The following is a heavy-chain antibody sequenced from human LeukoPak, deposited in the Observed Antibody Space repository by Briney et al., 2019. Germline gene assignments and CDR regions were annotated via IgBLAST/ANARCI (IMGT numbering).Heavy chain of an antibody. Sequence: ASVKVSCKASGYTFTSYGISWVRQAPGQGLEWMGWISAYNGNTNCAQKLQGRVTMTTDTSTSTAYMELRSLRSDDTAVYYCARDEYSSSLSVPLPSDYWGQGTLVTVSS. CDR2: ISAYNGNT. D-gene: IGHD6-6*01. V-gene: IGHV1-18*01. CDR1: GYTFTSYG. CDR3: ARDEYSSSLSVPLPSDY. J-gene: IGHJ4*02.